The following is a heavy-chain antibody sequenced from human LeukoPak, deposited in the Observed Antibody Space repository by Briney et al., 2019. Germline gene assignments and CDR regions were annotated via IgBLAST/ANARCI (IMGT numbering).Heavy chain of an antibody. CDR3: ARDVGATRHYYYGMDV. D-gene: IGHD1-26*01. V-gene: IGHV4-30-2*01. J-gene: IGHJ6*02. Sequence: SETLSLTCAVSGGSISSGGYSWSWIRQPPGKGLEWIGYIYHSGSTYYNPSPKSRVTISVDTSKNQFSLKLSSVTAADTAVYYCARDVGATRHYYYGMDVWGQGTTVTVSS. CDR1: GGSISSGGYS. CDR2: IYHSGST.